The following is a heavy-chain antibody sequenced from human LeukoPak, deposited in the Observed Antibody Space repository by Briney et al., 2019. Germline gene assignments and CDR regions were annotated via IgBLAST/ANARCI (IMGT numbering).Heavy chain of an antibody. Sequence: SETLSLTCTVSGGSISSGGYYWSWIRQHPGKGLEWIGYIYYSGSTYYNPSLKSRVTISVDTSKNQFSLKLSSVTAADTAVYYCARIHSSSWYNPDYYYYGMDVWGQGTTVTVSS. J-gene: IGHJ6*02. CDR2: IYYSGST. CDR1: GGSISSGGYY. D-gene: IGHD6-13*01. V-gene: IGHV4-31*03. CDR3: ARIHSSSWYNPDYYYYGMDV.